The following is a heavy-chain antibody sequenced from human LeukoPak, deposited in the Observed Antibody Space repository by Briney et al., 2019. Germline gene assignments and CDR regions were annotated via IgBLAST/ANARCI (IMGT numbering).Heavy chain of an antibody. CDR2: ISSSGST. J-gene: IGHJ4*02. CDR3: GRDSHGGSGWFGFFDY. CDR1: GGSFTSHY. D-gene: IGHD6-19*01. Sequence: SETLSLTCTVSGGSFTSHYWSSIRQPAGKGLGWIGRISSSGSTNYNPSLKSRVTMSIDTSRNQFSLKLSSVTAADTAIYYCGRDSHGGSGWFGFFDYWGQSTLVTVSS. V-gene: IGHV4-4*07.